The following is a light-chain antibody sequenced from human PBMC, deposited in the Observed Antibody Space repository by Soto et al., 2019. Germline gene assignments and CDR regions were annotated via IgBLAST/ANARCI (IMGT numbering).Light chain of an antibody. J-gene: IGLJ3*02. V-gene: IGLV2-14*01. Sequence: QSVLTKPASVSGSPGQSITISCTGTSSDIGPYNYVSWYQQHPGKAPKLIIYEVTNRPSGVSHRFSGSKSGTTASLTISGLQTEDETHFYCSSYTTSSTVVFGGGTKLTVL. CDR1: SSDIGPYNY. CDR3: SSYTTSSTVV. CDR2: EVT.